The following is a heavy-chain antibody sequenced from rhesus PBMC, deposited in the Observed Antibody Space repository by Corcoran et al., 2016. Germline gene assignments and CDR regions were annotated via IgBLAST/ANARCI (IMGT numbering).Heavy chain of an antibody. V-gene: IGHV4-76*01. J-gene: IGHJ4*01. CDR3: ARGAGYLRY. CDR1: GYSISSGYD. D-gene: IGHD2-27*01. Sequence: QVQLQESGPGVVKPSETLSLNCAVSGYSISSGYDWSWIRQPPGKGLEWIGYIYGSSGNTNYNPSLKDRVSISKDTSKNHFSLKLSSVTAADTAVYYCARGAGYLRYLGQGVLVTVSS. CDR2: IYGSSGNT.